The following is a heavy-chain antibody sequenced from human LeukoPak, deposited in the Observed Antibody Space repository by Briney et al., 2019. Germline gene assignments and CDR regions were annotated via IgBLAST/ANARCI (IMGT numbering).Heavy chain of an antibody. J-gene: IGHJ6*02. V-gene: IGHV4-59*01. CDR1: SGSIRSYY. D-gene: IGHD3-10*01. CDR3: ARGSGALYYGMDV. CDR2: INFSGTT. Sequence: SETLSLTCTVPSGSIRSYYWSWIRQPPGEGLEWIGYINFSGTTNYNPSLKSRVTISADTSKDQFSLKLSSVTAADTAVYYCARGSGALYYGMDVWGQGTTVTVSS.